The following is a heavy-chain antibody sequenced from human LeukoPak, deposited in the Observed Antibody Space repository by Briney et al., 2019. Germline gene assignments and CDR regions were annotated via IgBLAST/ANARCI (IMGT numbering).Heavy chain of an antibody. Sequence: PSETLSLTCTVSGGSISSSNYYWGWIRQPPGKGLEWIGSIYYSGSTYYNPSLKSGVTISVDTSKNQFSLKLSSVTAADTAVYYCARHAALDTKRGWNNHNWFDPWGQGTLVTVSS. D-gene: IGHD5-18*01. CDR1: GGSISSSNYY. V-gene: IGHV4-39*01. CDR3: ARHAALDTKRGWNNHNWFDP. J-gene: IGHJ5*02. CDR2: IYYSGST.